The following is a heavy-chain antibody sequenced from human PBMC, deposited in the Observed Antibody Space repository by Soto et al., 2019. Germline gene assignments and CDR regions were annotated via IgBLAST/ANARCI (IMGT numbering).Heavy chain of an antibody. D-gene: IGHD3-22*01. V-gene: IGHV1-8*01. CDR2: MNPNSGNT. CDR1: GYTFTSYD. CDR3: ATHYYDSSGYYRGAFDP. J-gene: IGHJ5*02. Sequence: QVQLVQSGAEVKKPGASVKVSCKASGYTFTSYDINWVRQATGQGLEWMGWMNPNSGNTGYAQKFQGRVTMTRNTSTSTAYMELSSLRSEDTAVYYCATHYYDSSGYYRGAFDPWGQGTLVTVSS.